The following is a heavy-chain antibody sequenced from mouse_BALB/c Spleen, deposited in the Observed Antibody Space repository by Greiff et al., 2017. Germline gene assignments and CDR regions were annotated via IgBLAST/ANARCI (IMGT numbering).Heavy chain of an antibody. CDR1: GFTFTDYY. CDR3: ARDMSSYRYFDV. V-gene: IGHV7-3*02. D-gene: IGHD1-1*01. CDR2: IRNKANGYTT. J-gene: IGHJ1*01. Sequence: DVMLVESGGGLVQPGGSLRLSCATSGFTFTDYYMSWVRQPPGKALEWLGFIRNKANGYTTEYSASVKGRFTISRDNSQSILYLQMNTLRAEDSATYYCARDMSSYRYFDVWGAGTTVTVSS.